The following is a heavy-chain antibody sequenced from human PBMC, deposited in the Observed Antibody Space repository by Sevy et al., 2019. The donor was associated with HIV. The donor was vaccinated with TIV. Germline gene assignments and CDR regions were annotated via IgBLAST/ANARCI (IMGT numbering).Heavy chain of an antibody. J-gene: IGHJ6*02. CDR3: AREAIGGTHYNVHGMDV. D-gene: IGHD3-10*02. V-gene: IGHV3-30*03. Sequence: GGSLRLSCAASGFTFSYYGMHWVRQAPGKGLEWVAVISYDGNNKYYADSVKGRFTISRDNSKNTQYVQMNSLRVEDTAVYYCAREAIGGTHYNVHGMDVWGQGTTVTVSS. CDR2: ISYDGNNK. CDR1: GFTFSYYG.